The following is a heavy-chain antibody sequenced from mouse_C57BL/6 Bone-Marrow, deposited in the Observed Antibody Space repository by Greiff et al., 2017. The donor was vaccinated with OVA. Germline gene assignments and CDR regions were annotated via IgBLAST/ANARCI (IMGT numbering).Heavy chain of an antibody. CDR2: INPYNGGT. CDR3: ARTDSYDV. CDR1: GYTFTDYY. V-gene: IGHV1-19*01. J-gene: IGHJ1*03. Sequence: VQLKESGPVLVKPGASVKMSCKASGYTFTDYYMNWVKQSHGKSLEWIGVINPYNGGTSYNQKFKGKATLTVDKSSSTAYMELNSLTSEDSAVYYCARTDSYDVWGTGTTVTVSS.